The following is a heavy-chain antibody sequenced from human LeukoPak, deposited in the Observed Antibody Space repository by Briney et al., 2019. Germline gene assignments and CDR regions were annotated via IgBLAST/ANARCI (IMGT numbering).Heavy chain of an antibody. Sequence: GGSLRLSCAASGFSFGEYSMLWVRQTPRNGLSWIARIDRDGTPRIYADSVMGRFTISRDNAKHALYLQMNSLKDEDTAVYYCVASRWSGALDFWGQGSLVTVSS. V-gene: IGHV3-74*01. CDR2: IDRDGTPR. D-gene: IGHD3-3*01. CDR1: GFSFGEYS. CDR3: VASRWSGALDF. J-gene: IGHJ4*02.